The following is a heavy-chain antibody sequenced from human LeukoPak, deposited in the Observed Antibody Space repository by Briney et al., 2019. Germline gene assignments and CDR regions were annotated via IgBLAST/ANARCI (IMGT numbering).Heavy chain of an antibody. V-gene: IGHV4-34*01. D-gene: IGHD2-2*01. J-gene: IGHJ5*02. CDR1: GGAFSGYY. CDR2: INHSGST. CDR3: ARGRRCSSTSCYLGFGRWFDP. Sequence: KPSETLSLTRAVYGGAFSGYYWSRIRPPPGKGLEWIGEINHSGSTNYNPSLKSRVTISVDTSKNQFSLKLSSVTAADTAVYYCARGRRCSSTSCYLGFGRWFDPWGQGTLVTVSS.